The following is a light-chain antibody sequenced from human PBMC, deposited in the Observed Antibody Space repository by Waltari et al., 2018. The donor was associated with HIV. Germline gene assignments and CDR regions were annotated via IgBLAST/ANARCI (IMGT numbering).Light chain of an antibody. CDR1: NIGSKS. V-gene: IGLV3-21*04. Sequence: SYVLTQPPSVSVAPGKTARITCGGNNIGSKSVHWYQQKTVQAPVLVIYEDSDRPSGIPERFSGSNSGNTATLTISRVEAGDEADYYCQVWDSSSDHLVFGGGTKLTVL. CDR2: EDS. CDR3: QVWDSSSDHLV. J-gene: IGLJ2*01.